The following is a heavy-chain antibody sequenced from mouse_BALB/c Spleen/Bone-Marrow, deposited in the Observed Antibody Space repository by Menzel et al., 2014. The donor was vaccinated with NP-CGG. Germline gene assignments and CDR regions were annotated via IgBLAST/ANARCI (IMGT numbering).Heavy chain of an antibody. J-gene: IGHJ3*01. Sequence: VQLQQSGAELVKPGASVRLSCTASGFNIKDTYMHWVKQRPEQGLEWIGRIDPANGNTKYDPKFQGKATITADTSSNTAYLQLSSLTSEDTAVYYCATGFAYWGQGTLVTVSA. CDR1: GFNIKDTY. CDR2: IDPANGNT. V-gene: IGHV14-3*02. CDR3: ATGFAY.